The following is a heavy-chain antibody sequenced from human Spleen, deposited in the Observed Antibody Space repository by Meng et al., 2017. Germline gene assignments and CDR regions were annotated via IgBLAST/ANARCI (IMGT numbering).Heavy chain of an antibody. Sequence: QLQLTQWGSELLKPAGTLSLICVVSGGSFSDYYWGWIRQPPGKGLEWIGEINHSGSTNYNPSLESRATISVDTSQNNLSLKLSSVTAADSAVYYCARGPTTMAHDFDYWGQGTLVTVSS. CDR1: GGSFSDYY. D-gene: IGHD4-11*01. CDR2: INHSGST. V-gene: IGHV4-34*01. J-gene: IGHJ4*02. CDR3: ARGPTTMAHDFDY.